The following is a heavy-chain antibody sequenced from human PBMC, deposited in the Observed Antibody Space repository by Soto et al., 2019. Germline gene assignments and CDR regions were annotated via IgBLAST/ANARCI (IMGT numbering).Heavy chain of an antibody. J-gene: IGHJ4*02. V-gene: IGHV4-30-4*01. CDR2: IYYSGST. CDR3: ARARWDTSGLDY. Sequence: PSETLSLTCTVSGGSISSADYYWSWVRQPPGKGLEWIGYIYYSGSTYYNPSLKSRVTMSVDTSKNQFSLKLTSVTAADTAVYYCARARWDTSGLDYWGQGTLVTVSS. CDR1: GGSISSADYY. D-gene: IGHD5-12*01.